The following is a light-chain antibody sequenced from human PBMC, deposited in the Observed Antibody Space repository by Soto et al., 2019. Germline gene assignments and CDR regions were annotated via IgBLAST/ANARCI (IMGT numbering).Light chain of an antibody. CDR3: QQFGSSPGFT. J-gene: IGKJ3*01. V-gene: IGKV3-20*01. CDR2: GAS. Sequence: EIVLTQSPGTLSLSPGERATLSCRASQSINSRYLAWYQQKPGHAPRLLIYGASSRATGIPDRFSGSGSGTDFTLNISRLEPEDFAVYYCQQFGSSPGFTFGPGTKVDIK. CDR1: QSINSRY.